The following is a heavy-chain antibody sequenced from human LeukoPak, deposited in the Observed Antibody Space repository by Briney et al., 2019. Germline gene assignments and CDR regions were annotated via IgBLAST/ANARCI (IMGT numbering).Heavy chain of an antibody. CDR2: ISPYSGNT. Sequence: GASVKVSCKASGYTFSNYGISWVRQAPGQGLEWMGWISPYSGNTNYAQRSQGRVTMTTDTSTSTAYMELRSLRSDDTAVYYCARGDYYDSSGYSGASLFDYWCQGTLVTVSS. J-gene: IGHJ4*02. D-gene: IGHD3-22*01. V-gene: IGHV1-18*01. CDR1: GYTFSNYG. CDR3: ARGDYYDSSGYSGASLFDY.